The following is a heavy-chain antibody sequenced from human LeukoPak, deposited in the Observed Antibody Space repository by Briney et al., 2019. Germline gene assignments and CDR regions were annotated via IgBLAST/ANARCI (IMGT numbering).Heavy chain of an antibody. CDR2: VYTSGGT. V-gene: IGHV4-4*09. CDR1: GDSISSYY. CDR3: ARLTRLSTSPDRYYLDY. J-gene: IGHJ4*02. Sequence: PSETLSLTCTVSGDSISSYYWSWIRQPPGKGLEWIGYVYTSGGTNYIPSLKGRVTISIDTSKNQFSLKLSSVTAADSAVYYCARLTRLSTSPDRYYLDYWGQGTLVTVSS. D-gene: IGHD6-6*01.